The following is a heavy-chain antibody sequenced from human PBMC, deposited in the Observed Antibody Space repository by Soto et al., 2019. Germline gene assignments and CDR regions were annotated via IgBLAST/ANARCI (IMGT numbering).Heavy chain of an antibody. J-gene: IGHJ4*02. CDR2: ISGSGGST. Sequence: GGSLRLSCAASGFTFSSYAMSWVRQAPGKGLEWVSAISGSGGSTYYADSVKGRFTISRDNSKNTLYLQMNSLRAEDTAVYYCARSKAGLRFLEWLNGGKDYFDYWGQGTLVTVSS. D-gene: IGHD3-3*01. CDR3: ARSKAGLRFLEWLNGGKDYFDY. V-gene: IGHV3-23*01. CDR1: GFTFSSYA.